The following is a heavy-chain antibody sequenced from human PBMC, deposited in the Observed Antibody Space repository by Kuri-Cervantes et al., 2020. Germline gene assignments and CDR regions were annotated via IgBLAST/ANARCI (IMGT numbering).Heavy chain of an antibody. V-gene: IGHV3-30-3*02. Sequence: GESLKISCAASGFTFSRYAMHWVRQAPGKGLEWVALISYDANNKYYVDSVKGRFTISRDNSKNTLYLQMNSLRAEDTAVYYCAKREWLVSPRADSLYFDYWGQGTLVTVSS. D-gene: IGHD6-19*01. CDR2: ISYDANNK. CDR1: GFTFSRYA. J-gene: IGHJ4*02. CDR3: AKREWLVSPRADSLYFDY.